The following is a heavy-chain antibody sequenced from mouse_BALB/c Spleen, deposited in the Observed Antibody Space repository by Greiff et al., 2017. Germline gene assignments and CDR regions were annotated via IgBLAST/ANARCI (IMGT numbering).Heavy chain of an antibody. CDR3: VRDRYGNYGDWYFDV. V-gene: IGHV10S3*01. J-gene: IGHJ1*01. CDR1: GFTFTTNA. D-gene: IGHD2-10*02. Sequence: EVKLVETGGGLVQPKGSLKLSCAASGFTFTTNAMNWVRQAPGKGLEWVARIRSKSNNYATYYADSVKDRFTISRDDSQSKLYLQMNNLKTEDTAMYYGVRDRYGNYGDWYFDVWGAGTTVTVSS. CDR2: IRSKSNNYAT.